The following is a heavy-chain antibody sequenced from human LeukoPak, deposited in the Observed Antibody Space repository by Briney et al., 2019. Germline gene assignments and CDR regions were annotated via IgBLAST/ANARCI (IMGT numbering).Heavy chain of an antibody. V-gene: IGHV4-59*01. CDR3: ARVHLGYQLLSYYYYMDV. D-gene: IGHD2-2*01. CDR2: IYYSGST. CDR1: GGSISSYY. J-gene: IGHJ6*03. Sequence: PSETLSLTCTVSGGSISSYYWSWIRQPPGKGLEWIGYIYYSGSTNYNPSLKSRVTISVDTSKNQFSLKLSSVTAADTAVYYCARVHLGYQLLSYYYYMDVWGKGTTVTVSS.